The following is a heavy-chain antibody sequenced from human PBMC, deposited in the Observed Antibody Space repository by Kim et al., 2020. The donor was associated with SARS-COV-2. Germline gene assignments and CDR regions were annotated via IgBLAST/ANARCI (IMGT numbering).Heavy chain of an antibody. CDR1: GFTFSNAW. Sequence: GGSLRLSCAASGFTFSNAWMSWVRQAPGKGLEWVGRIKSKTDGGTTDYAAPVKGRFTISRDDSKNTLYLQMNSLKTEDTAVYYCTTPITMVRGVIISSVDYWGQGTLVTVSS. D-gene: IGHD3-10*01. CDR3: TTPITMVRGVIISSVDY. V-gene: IGHV3-15*01. CDR2: IKSKTDGGTT. J-gene: IGHJ4*02.